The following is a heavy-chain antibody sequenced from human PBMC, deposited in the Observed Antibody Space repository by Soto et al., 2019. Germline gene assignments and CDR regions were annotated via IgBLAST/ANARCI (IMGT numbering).Heavy chain of an antibody. CDR2: IYSGGST. D-gene: IGHD2-2*02. CDR3: ARGVGGDIVVVPAALHGVGYYFDY. CDR1: GFTVSSNY. V-gene: IGHV3-53*01. J-gene: IGHJ4*02. Sequence: GGSLRLSCAASGFTVSSNYMSWVRQAPGKGLEWVSVIYSGGSTYYADSVKGRFTISRDNSKNTLYLQMNSLRAEDTALYYCARGVGGDIVVVPAALHGVGYYFDYWGQGTLVTVSS.